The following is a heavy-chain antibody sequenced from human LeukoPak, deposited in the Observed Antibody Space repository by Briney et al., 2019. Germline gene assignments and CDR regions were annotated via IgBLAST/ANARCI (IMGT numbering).Heavy chain of an antibody. Sequence: KNGESLKISCQGSGYSFTTYWIGWVRQMPEKGLEWMGFIYPADSDTRYSPSFQGQVSISADKSISTAYLQWSSLKASDTAMYYCARHMLGVPAAITEDARFDPWGQGTLVTVSS. CDR1: GYSFTTYW. V-gene: IGHV5-51*01. D-gene: IGHD2-2*02. CDR3: ARHMLGVPAAITEDARFDP. CDR2: IYPADSDT. J-gene: IGHJ5*02.